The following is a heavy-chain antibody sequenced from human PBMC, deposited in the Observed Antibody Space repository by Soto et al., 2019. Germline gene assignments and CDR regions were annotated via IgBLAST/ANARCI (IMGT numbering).Heavy chain of an antibody. CDR2: IYYSGST. D-gene: IGHD3-3*01. Sequence: SETLSLTCTVSGGSISSSSYYWGWIRQPPGKGLEWIGSIYYSGSTYYNPSLKSRVTISVDTSKNQFSLKLSSVTAADTAVYYCARTFYYDFWSGYLYWGQGTLVTVSS. J-gene: IGHJ4*02. V-gene: IGHV4-39*01. CDR3: ARTFYYDFWSGYLY. CDR1: GGSISSSSYY.